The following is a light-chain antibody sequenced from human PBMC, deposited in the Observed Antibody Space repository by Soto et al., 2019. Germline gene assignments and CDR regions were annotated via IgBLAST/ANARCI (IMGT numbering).Light chain of an antibody. CDR2: AAS. CDR1: QDINNY. Sequence: DIQMTQSPSSLSASVGDRVTITCRASQDINNYLAWYQQRPGKVPTLLIYAASTLQSGVPSRFSGSGSGTDFTLTISSLQPEDVATYYCQKYDIAPRTFGGGTKVEIK. J-gene: IGKJ4*01. CDR3: QKYDIAPRT. V-gene: IGKV1-27*01.